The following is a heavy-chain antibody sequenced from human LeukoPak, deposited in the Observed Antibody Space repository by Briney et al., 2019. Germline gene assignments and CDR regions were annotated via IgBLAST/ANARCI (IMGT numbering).Heavy chain of an antibody. CDR2: IYYSGST. CDR1: GGSISSGSYY. J-gene: IGHJ5*02. D-gene: IGHD2-15*01. CDR3: ARDRYCSGGSCYSSSSNWFDP. Sequence: SQTLSLTCTVSGGSISSGSYYWSWIRQPAGKGLEWIGYIYYSGSTNYNPSLKSRVTISVDTSKSQFSLKLSSVTAADTAVYYCARDRYCSGGSCYSSSSNWFDPWGQGTLVTVSS. V-gene: IGHV4-61*10.